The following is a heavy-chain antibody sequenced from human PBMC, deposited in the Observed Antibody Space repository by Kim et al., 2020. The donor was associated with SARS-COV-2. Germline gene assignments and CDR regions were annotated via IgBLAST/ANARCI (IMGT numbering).Heavy chain of an antibody. CDR1: GYTFTSYA. D-gene: IGHD2-21*02. J-gene: IGHJ5*02. V-gene: IGHV1-3*01. CDR2: INAGNGNT. Sequence: ASVKVSCKASGYTFTSYAMHWVRQAPGQRIEWMGWINAGNGNTKYSQKFQGRVTITRDTSASTAYMELSSLRSEDTAVYYCARDPVVVTAMVPNNWFDPWGQGTLVTVSS. CDR3: ARDPVVVTAMVPNNWFDP.